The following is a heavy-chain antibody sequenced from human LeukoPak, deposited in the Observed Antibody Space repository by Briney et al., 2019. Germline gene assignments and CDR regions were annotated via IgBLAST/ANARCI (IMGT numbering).Heavy chain of an antibody. D-gene: IGHD6-19*01. Sequence: GGSLRLSCAASGFTFSSYGMHWVRQAPGKGLEWVAVIWYDGSNKYYADPVKGRFTISRDNSKNTLYLQMNSLRAEDTAVYYCAREVGVAVAGFYYYGMDVWGQGTTVTVSS. J-gene: IGHJ6*02. CDR3: AREVGVAVAGFYYYGMDV. CDR2: IWYDGSNK. V-gene: IGHV3-33*01. CDR1: GFTFSSYG.